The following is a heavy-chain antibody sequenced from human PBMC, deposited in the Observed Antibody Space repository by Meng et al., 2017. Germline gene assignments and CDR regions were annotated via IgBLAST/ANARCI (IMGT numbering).Heavy chain of an antibody. CDR1: GCTFSSYW. D-gene: IGHD4-17*01. V-gene: IGHV3-21*01. Sequence: GESLKISCAASGCTFSSYWMNWVRQAPGKGLEWVSSISSSSSYIYYPDSVKGRFTITRDNAKNSLYLQMNSLRAEDTAVYYCARAREVTTVTTPEAFDIWGQGTMVTVSS. CDR2: ISSSSSYI. J-gene: IGHJ3*02. CDR3: ARAREVTTVTTPEAFDI.